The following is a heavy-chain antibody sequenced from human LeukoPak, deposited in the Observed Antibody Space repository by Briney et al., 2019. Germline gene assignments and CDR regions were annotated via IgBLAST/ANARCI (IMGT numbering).Heavy chain of an antibody. CDR1: GDSVSSSSYY. Sequence: SETLSLTCTVSGDSVSSSSYYWGWLPQPPGKGLEWIGSIFFTGSIYYTPSLKSRLTVSLDTSENLFSLRLRSVTAGETAVYYCVSTQDTYDFWSGYYFDYCGHGALGTVSS. CDR3: VSTQDTYDFWSGYYFDY. J-gene: IGHJ4*03. D-gene: IGHD3-3*01. V-gene: IGHV4-39*07. CDR2: IFFTGSI.